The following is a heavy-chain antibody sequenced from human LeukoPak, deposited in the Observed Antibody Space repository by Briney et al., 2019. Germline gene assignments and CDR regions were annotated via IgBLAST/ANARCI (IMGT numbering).Heavy chain of an antibody. V-gene: IGHV3-30*18. CDR2: ISYDGSNK. Sequence: GGSLRLSCAASGFTFSSYGMHWVRQAPGKGLEWVAVISYDGSNKYYADSVKGRFIISRDNSKNTLYLQMNSLRPEDTALYYCAKVQVYSYGPDYWGQGTLVTVSS. J-gene: IGHJ4*02. CDR3: AKVQVYSYGPDY. D-gene: IGHD4-11*01. CDR1: GFTFSSYG.